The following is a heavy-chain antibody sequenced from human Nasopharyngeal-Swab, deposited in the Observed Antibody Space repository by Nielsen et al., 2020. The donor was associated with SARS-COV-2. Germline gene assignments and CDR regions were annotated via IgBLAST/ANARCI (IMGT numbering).Heavy chain of an antibody. V-gene: IGHV3-9*01. Sequence: LSLTCAASGFTFDDYAIHWVRQAPGKGLEWVSGISWNSVSIGYADSVKGRFTISRDNAKNSLYLQMNSLRAEDTALYYCAKAFTVTNPRIHDAFDIWGQGTMVTVSS. CDR3: AKAFTVTNPRIHDAFDI. D-gene: IGHD4-17*01. CDR1: GFTFDDYA. CDR2: ISWNSVSI. J-gene: IGHJ3*02.